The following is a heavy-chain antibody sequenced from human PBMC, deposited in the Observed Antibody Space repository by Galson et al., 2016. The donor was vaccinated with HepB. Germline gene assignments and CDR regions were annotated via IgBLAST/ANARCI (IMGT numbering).Heavy chain of an antibody. CDR3: ARDHIYTFDY. V-gene: IGHV3-48*02. Sequence: SLRLSCAASGFTFSSYSMNWVRQAPGKGLEWVSYIGISTDTIYYADSVSGRFTISRDNAKNSLYLEINSLRDEDTAVYFCARDHIYTFDYWGQGALVTVSS. J-gene: IGHJ4*02. CDR2: IGISTDTI. CDR1: GFTFSSYS. D-gene: IGHD2-2*02.